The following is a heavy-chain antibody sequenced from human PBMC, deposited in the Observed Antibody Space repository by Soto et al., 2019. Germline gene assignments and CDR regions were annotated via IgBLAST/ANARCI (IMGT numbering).Heavy chain of an antibody. J-gene: IGHJ6*02. CDR2: IRYDGSNK. Sequence: VGSLRLSCAASGFTFSSYGMRWVRQAPGKGLEWVAVIRYDGSNKYYADAVKGRFTISRDNSKNTRYLQMNSLRAEDTAVYYCARDISGWYRPYYDGMDVWGQGTTVTVSS. CDR3: ARDISGWYRPYYDGMDV. CDR1: GFTFSSYG. V-gene: IGHV3-33*01. D-gene: IGHD6-19*01.